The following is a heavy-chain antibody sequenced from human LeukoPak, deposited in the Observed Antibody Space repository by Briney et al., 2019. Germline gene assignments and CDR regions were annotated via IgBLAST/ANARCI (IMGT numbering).Heavy chain of an antibody. D-gene: IGHD2-2*02. Sequence: GSSVKVSCKASGGTFSSYAISWVRQAPGQGLEWMGIINPSGGSTSYAQKFHGRVTMTRDMSTSTVYMELSSLRSEDTAVYCCARDLVTAAIHQVPYDAFDICGQGTMVTVSS. CDR2: INPSGGST. CDR1: GGTFSSYA. J-gene: IGHJ3*02. CDR3: ARDLVTAAIHQVPYDAFDI. V-gene: IGHV1-46*01.